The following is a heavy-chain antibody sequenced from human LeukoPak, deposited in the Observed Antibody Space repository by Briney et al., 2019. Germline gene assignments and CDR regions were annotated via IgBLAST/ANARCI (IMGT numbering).Heavy chain of an antibody. CDR3: ARDWSRGIAAAGTGPLDY. J-gene: IGHJ4*02. D-gene: IGHD6-13*01. CDR2: ISYDGSNK. V-gene: IGHV3-30-3*01. Sequence: GRSLRLSCAASGFTFSSYAMHWVRQAPGKGLEGVAVISYDGSNKYYADSVKGRFTISRDNSKNTLYLQMNSLRAEDTAVYYCARDWSRGIAAAGTGPLDYWGQGTLVTVSS. CDR1: GFTFSSYA.